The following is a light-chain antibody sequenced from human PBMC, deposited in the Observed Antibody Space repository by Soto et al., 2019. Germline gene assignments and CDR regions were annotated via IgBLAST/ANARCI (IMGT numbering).Light chain of an antibody. J-gene: IGKJ2*01. Sequence: IVLTQSPATLSLSPGERATLSCRASQSVSSYLAWYQQKPGQAPRLLIYDASNRATGIPARFSGSGSGTDFTLTISSLEAEDVAVYYCQQRSNWPPYTFGQGTKLEIK. CDR1: QSVSSY. CDR3: QQRSNWPPYT. CDR2: DAS. V-gene: IGKV3-11*01.